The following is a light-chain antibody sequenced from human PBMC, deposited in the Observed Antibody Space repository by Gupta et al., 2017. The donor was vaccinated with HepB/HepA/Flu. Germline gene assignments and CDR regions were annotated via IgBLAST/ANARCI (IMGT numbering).Light chain of an antibody. J-gene: IGKJ1*01. V-gene: IGKV1-5*03. CDR1: QSISSL. Sequence: DIQMNPFSFILSAFVGDRVTITCRASQSISSLLAWYQQKPGKAPKLLIYKASSLESGVPSRFSGSGSGTEFTLTISSLQPDDFATYYCQQYNSYTWTFGQGTKVEIK. CDR2: KAS. CDR3: QQYNSYTWT.